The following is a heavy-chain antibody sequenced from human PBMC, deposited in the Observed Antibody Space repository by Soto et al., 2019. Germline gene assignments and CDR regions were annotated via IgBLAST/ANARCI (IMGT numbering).Heavy chain of an antibody. J-gene: IGHJ6*03. Sequence: GGSLRLSCAASGFTFGSYAMSWVRQAPGKGLEWVSHISGSGGSIGYADSVKGRFTISRDNAKNSLYLQMNSLRAEDTAVYYCAREKEDIVVVVAATYDYYYYMDVWGKGTTVTVSS. CDR1: GFTFGSYA. D-gene: IGHD2-15*01. V-gene: IGHV3-23*01. CDR2: ISGSGGSI. CDR3: AREKEDIVVVVAATYDYYYYMDV.